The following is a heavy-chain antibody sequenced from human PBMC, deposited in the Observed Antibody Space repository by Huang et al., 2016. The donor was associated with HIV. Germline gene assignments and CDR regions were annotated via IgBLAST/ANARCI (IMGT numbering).Heavy chain of an antibody. D-gene: IGHD2-21*02. J-gene: IGHJ4*02. V-gene: IGHV1-69*13. CDR3: ARRQGGALLY. CDR2: ISPIHATS. Sequence: QVQLVQSGAEVKRLGSSMKVSCKTSGGTYSSYARVWVRQVPGQGLEWVRGISPIHATSNYAQKFQDRVTITANEAADTAFLYLSGLKAEDTSMYFCARRQGGALLYWGQGTLITVT. CDR1: GGTYSSYA.